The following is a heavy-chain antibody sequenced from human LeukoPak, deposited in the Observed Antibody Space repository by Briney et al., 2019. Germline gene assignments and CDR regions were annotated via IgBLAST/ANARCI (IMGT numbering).Heavy chain of an antibody. D-gene: IGHD3-3*01. J-gene: IGHJ4*02. CDR3: ARGPWGDFWSRFDY. CDR2: IVVGSGNT. CDR1: GFTFTSSA. Sequence: ASVKVSCKASGFTFTSSAVQWVRQARGRRLEWIGWIVVGSGNTNYAQKFQERVTITRDMSTSTAYMELSSLRSEDTAVYYCARGPWGDFWSRFDYWGQGTLVTVSS. V-gene: IGHV1-58*01.